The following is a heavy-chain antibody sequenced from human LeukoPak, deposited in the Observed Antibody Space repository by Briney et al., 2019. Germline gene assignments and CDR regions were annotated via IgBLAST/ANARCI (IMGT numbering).Heavy chain of an antibody. CDR3: ARGGEAYCGGDCSPFYYYYYMDV. CDR1: GGSISSYY. CDR2: IYTSEST. D-gene: IGHD2-21*01. Sequence: SETLSLTCTVSGGSISSYYWSWIRQPAGKGLEWIGRIYTSESTNYNPSLKSRVTMSVDTSKNQFSLKLSSVTAADTAVYYCARGGEAYCGGDCSPFYYYYYMDVWGKGTTVTVSS. V-gene: IGHV4-4*07. J-gene: IGHJ6*03.